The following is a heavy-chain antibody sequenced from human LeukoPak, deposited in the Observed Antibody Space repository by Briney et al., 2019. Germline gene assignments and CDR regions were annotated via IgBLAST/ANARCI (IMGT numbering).Heavy chain of an antibody. D-gene: IGHD3-9*01. CDR3: ALTGYIFGYMDV. CDR2: TYYSGST. V-gene: IGHV4-39*01. Sequence: SETLSLTCTVSGGSISSSSYYWGWIRQPPGKGLEWIGSTYYSGSTYYNPSLKSRVTISVDTSKNQFSLKLSSVTAADTAVYYCALTGYIFGYMDVWSKGTTVTISS. CDR1: GGSISSSSYY. J-gene: IGHJ6*03.